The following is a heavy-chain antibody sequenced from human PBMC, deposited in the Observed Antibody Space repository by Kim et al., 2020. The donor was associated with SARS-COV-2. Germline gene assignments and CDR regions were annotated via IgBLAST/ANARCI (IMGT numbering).Heavy chain of an antibody. D-gene: IGHD3-10*02. V-gene: IGHV1-69*04. Sequence: SVKVSCKASGGTFSSYAISWVRQAPGQGLEWMGRIIPILGIANYAQKFQGRVTITADKSTSTAYMELSSLRSEDTAVYYCARDCSGSYFVCGQSNWFDPWGQGTLVTVSS. CDR1: GGTFSSYA. J-gene: IGHJ5*02. CDR2: IIPILGIA. CDR3: ARDCSGSYFVCGQSNWFDP.